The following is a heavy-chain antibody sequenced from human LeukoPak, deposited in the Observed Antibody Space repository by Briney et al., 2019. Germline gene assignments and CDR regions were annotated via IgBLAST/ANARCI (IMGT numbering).Heavy chain of an antibody. J-gene: IGHJ4*02. Sequence: PGGSLTLSCAASGFTFSSYAMRWVRQAPGRGLEWVSAISGSGDSTYYADCVKGRFTIYRDNSKKKRYLQMNSRRAEDTAVYYCAKDPFRWLDYWGQGTLVTVSS. CDR1: GFTFSSYA. CDR3: AKDPFRWLDY. CDR2: ISGSGDST. V-gene: IGHV3-23*01. D-gene: IGHD6-19*01.